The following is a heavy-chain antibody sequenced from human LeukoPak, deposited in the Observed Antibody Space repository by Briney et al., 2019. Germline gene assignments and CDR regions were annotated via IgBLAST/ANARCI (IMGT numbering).Heavy chain of an antibody. Sequence: PGGSLRLSCAASGFTFSDNAMTWVRQAPGKGLEWVSTISYSGGDTYYADSVKGRFTISRDNSKNTLYLQMNSLRAEDTAVYYCAKGGSKSSYDYWGQGTLVTVSS. V-gene: IGHV3-23*01. CDR1: GFTFSDNA. CDR2: ISYSGGDT. J-gene: IGHJ4*02. CDR3: AKGGSKSSYDY. D-gene: IGHD2-2*01.